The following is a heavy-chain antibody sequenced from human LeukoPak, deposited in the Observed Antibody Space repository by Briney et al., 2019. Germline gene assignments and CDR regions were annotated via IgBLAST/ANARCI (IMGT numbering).Heavy chain of an antibody. J-gene: IGHJ3*02. CDR1: GGSISSSSYY. CDR2: IYYSGST. Sequence: PSETLSLTCTVSGGSISSSSYYWGWIRQPPGKGLEWIGSIYYSGSTYYNPSLKSRVTISVDTSKNQLSLKLSSVTAADTAVYYCARHGRIAAVEAFDIWGQGTMVTVSS. D-gene: IGHD6-13*01. CDR3: ARHGRIAAVEAFDI. V-gene: IGHV4-39*01.